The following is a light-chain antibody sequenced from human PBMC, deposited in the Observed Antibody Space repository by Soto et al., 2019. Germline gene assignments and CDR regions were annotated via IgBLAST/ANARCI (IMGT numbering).Light chain of an antibody. CDR3: QQTYSTPPFT. CDR1: QSISSW. J-gene: IGKJ5*01. V-gene: IGKV1-5*01. Sequence: DIQMTQSPSTLSASVGDRVTITCRASQSISSWLAWYQQKPGKAPYLLIYDASSLQSGVPSRFSGTRSGTEFTLTISSLQPDDFATYYCQQTYSTPPFTFGQGTRLEIK. CDR2: DAS.